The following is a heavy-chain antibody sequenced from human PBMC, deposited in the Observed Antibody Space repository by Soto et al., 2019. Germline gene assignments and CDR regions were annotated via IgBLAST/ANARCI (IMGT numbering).Heavy chain of an antibody. CDR2: IYRGGRT. Sequence: LRLSCAASGFTVSGNYMNWVRQAPGKGLEWVSVIYRGGRTYYAASVRGRFTISRDNSKNTLYLQMNDLRAEDTAVYYCARDPRSGDFYYYYAMDVWGQVTTVTVSS. V-gene: IGHV3-53*01. J-gene: IGHJ6*02. D-gene: IGHD1-26*01. CDR3: ARDPRSGDFYYYYAMDV. CDR1: GFTVSGNY.